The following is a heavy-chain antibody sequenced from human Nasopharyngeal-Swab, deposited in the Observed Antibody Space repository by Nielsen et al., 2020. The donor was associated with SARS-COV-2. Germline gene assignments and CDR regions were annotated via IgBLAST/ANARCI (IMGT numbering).Heavy chain of an antibody. J-gene: IGHJ3*02. CDR1: GFTFSRYA. CDR3: ASGWLEASAFDI. D-gene: IGHD6-19*01. CDR2: ISYDGSNK. V-gene: IGHV3-30*04. Sequence: GESLKISCAASGFTFSRYAMHWVRQAPGKGLEWVAVISYDGSNKYYADSVKGRFTISRDNSKNTLYLQMNSLRAEDTAVYYCASGWLEASAFDIWGQGTMVTVSS.